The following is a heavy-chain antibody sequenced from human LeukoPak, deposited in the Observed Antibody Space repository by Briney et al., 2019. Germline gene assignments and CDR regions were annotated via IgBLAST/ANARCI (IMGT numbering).Heavy chain of an antibody. D-gene: IGHD3-16*01. CDR1: GFTFSDYY. Sequence: GGSLRLSCAASGFTFSDYYMSWIRQAPGKGLEWVSYISTSGSTIYYADSVKGRFTISRDNAKNSLYLQMNSLGAEDTAVYYCAREGLEDYYYYMDVWGKGTTVTISS. CDR2: ISTSGSTI. J-gene: IGHJ6*03. CDR3: AREGLEDYYYYMDV. V-gene: IGHV3-11*01.